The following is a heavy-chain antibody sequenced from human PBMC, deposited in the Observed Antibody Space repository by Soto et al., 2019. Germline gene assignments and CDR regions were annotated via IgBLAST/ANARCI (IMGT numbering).Heavy chain of an antibody. CDR2: ISSNNNYP. CDR1: GFTFSDYY. V-gene: IGHV3-11*06. CDR3: ARGVAARPT. J-gene: IGHJ5*02. Sequence: GSLRLSCAASGFTFSDYYMTWIRQAPGKGLEWVSYISSNNNYPYYADFVKGRFTISRDNAKNSQYLQMNSLRAEDTAVYYCARGVAARPTWGQGTLVTVSS. D-gene: IGHD6-6*01.